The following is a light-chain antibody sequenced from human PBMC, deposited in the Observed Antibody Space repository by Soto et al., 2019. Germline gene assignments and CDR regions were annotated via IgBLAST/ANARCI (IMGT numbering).Light chain of an antibody. V-gene: IGLV2-8*01. J-gene: IGLJ1*01. CDR2: EVY. Sequence: SALTQPPSPSGFPGQSVTISCPGTSNHVGGYNYVSWYQHHPGKAPKLIIYEVYKRLSGVPDRFSGSKSGNTAALSVSGLQAEDEADYYCSPYMGTNSYVFGTGTKVTVL. CDR1: SNHVGGYNY. CDR3: SPYMGTNSYV.